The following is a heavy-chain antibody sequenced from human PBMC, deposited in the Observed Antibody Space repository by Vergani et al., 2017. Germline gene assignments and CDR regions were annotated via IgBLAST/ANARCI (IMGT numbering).Heavy chain of an antibody. CDR1: GFTFSDYW. V-gene: IGHV3-7*01. D-gene: IGHD5-24*01. CDR3: VRGGLATIYNWFDP. CDR2: IDRDGSET. J-gene: IGHJ5*01. Sequence: VESGGTLVQPGGSLRLSCAVSGFTFSDYWMAWVRQAPGKGLEWVANIDRDGSETIYLDSLKGRFTISRDNAKSSVFLQMDSLRVEDTAVYYCVRGGLATIYNWFDPWGQGTRVTVSS.